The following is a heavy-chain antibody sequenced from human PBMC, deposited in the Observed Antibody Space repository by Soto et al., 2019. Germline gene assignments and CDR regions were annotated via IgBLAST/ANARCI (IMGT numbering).Heavy chain of an antibody. Sequence: QVQLVESGGGVVQPGRSLRLSCAASGFTFSSYAMHWVRQAPGKGLEWVAVISYDGSNKYYADSVKGRFTISRDNSKNTLYLQMKSLRAEDTAVYYCAKSSRITLVRGVTDYWGQGTLVTVSS. D-gene: IGHD3-10*01. CDR3: AKSSRITLVRGVTDY. CDR2: ISYDGSNK. CDR1: GFTFSSYA. V-gene: IGHV3-30-3*02. J-gene: IGHJ4*02.